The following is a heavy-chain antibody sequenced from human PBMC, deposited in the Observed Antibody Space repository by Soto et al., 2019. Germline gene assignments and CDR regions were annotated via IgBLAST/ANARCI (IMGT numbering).Heavy chain of an antibody. Sequence: QSQTLSLTCAISGDSVSSNSAAWNWIRQSPSRGLEWLGRTYYRSKWYNDYAVSVKSRITINPDTSKNQFSLQLNSVTPEDTAVYYCARVPLRFLSYYYYYGMDVWGQGTTVTVSS. V-gene: IGHV6-1*01. J-gene: IGHJ6*02. CDR2: TYYRSKWYN. CDR3: ARVPLRFLSYYYYYGMDV. CDR1: GDSVSSNSAA. D-gene: IGHD3-3*01.